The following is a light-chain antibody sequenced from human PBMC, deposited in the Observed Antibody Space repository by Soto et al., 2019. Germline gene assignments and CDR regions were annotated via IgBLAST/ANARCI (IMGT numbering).Light chain of an antibody. Sequence: QPVLTQSPSASASLGASVKLTCTLSSGHSRYTIAWHQQQPERGPRFLMKVNSDGSHNEGDGIPDRFSGSSSGAERYLTISSLQSEDEADYYCQTWGTGIQVFGGGTKLTVL. CDR2: VNSDGSH. V-gene: IGLV4-69*01. J-gene: IGLJ3*02. CDR1: SGHSRYT. CDR3: QTWGTGIQV.